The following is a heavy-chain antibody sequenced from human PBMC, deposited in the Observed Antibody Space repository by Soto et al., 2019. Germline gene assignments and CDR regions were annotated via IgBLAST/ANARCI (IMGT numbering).Heavy chain of an antibody. V-gene: IGHV1-69*13. CDR3: ATASRGYSYSYKWPFDY. CDR2: IIPIFGTA. Sequence: ASVKVSCKASGGTFSSYAISWVRQAPGQGLEWMGGIIPIFGTANYAQKFQGRVTITADESTSTAYMELSSLRSEDTAVYYCATASRGYSYSYKWPFDYWGQGTLVTLSS. D-gene: IGHD5-18*01. J-gene: IGHJ4*02. CDR1: GGTFSSYA.